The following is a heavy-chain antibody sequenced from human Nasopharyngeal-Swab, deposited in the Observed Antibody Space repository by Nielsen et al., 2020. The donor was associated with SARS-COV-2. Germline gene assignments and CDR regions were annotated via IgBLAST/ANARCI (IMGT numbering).Heavy chain of an antibody. J-gene: IGHJ6*03. CDR2: ISSSSSYI. Sequence: SLRLSCAASGFTFSSYSMNWVRQAPGKGLEWVSSISSSSSYIYYADSVKGRFTISRDNAKNSLYLQMNSLRAEDTAVYYCARDHFPWDFWSGYYYYYYMDVWGKGTTVTVSS. D-gene: IGHD3-3*01. CDR3: ARDHFPWDFWSGYYYYYYMDV. CDR1: GFTFSSYS. V-gene: IGHV3-21*01.